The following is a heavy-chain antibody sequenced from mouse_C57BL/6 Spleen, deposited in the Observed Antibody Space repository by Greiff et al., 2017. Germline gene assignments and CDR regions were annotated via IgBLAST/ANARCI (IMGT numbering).Heavy chain of an antibody. V-gene: IGHV1-69*01. CDR1: GYTFTSYW. CDR3: ARVGPPSIDY. CDR2: IDPSDSYT. J-gene: IGHJ4*01. Sequence: VQLQQPGAELVMPGASVKLSCKASGYTFTSYWMHWVKQRPGQGLAWIGEIDPSDSYTTYNQKLKGKSTLTVDKSSSTAYMQRSSLTSEDSAVYYCARVGPPSIDYWGQGTSVTVSS.